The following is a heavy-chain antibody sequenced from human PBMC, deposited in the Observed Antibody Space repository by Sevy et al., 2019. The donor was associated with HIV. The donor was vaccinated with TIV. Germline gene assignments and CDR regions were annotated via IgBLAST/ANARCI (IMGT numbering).Heavy chain of an antibody. D-gene: IGHD3-10*01. CDR2: IYPGDSDT. Sequence: GESLKISCVGSGYSFTRYWIGWVRQMPGKGLEWMGIIYPGDSDTRYSPSFQGQVTISADKSIRTAYLQWSSLKASDTAMYFCTRGYYGSGSYYNNFFDYWGQGTLVTVSS. V-gene: IGHV5-51*01. J-gene: IGHJ4*02. CDR3: TRGYYGSGSYYNNFFDY. CDR1: GYSFTRYW.